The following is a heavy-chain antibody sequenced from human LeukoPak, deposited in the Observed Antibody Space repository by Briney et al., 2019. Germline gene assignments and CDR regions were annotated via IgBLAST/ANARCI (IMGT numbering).Heavy chain of an antibody. CDR2: IYYSGST. J-gene: IGHJ3*02. D-gene: IGHD6-6*01. CDR1: GGSISSYY. Sequence: SETLSLTYTVSGGSISSYYWSWIRQPPGKGLEWIGYIYYSGSTNYNPSLKSRVTISVDTSKNQFSLKLSSVTAADTAVYYCARRARGPDAFDIWGQGTMVTVSS. CDR3: ARRARGPDAFDI. V-gene: IGHV4-59*01.